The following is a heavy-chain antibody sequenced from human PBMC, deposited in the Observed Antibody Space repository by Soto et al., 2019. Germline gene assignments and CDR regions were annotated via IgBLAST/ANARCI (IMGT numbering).Heavy chain of an antibody. D-gene: IGHD4-17*01. Sequence: QLQLQESGSGLVKPSQTLSLTCAVSGGSISSGGYSWSWIRQPPGKGLECIGYIYHSGSTYYNPSLKRRVNISVDRSKNQLSLKLSSVTAADTAVYYCARGTTTVTTFDYWGQGTLVTVSS. V-gene: IGHV4-30-2*01. J-gene: IGHJ4*02. CDR1: GGSISSGGYS. CDR3: ARGTTTVTTFDY. CDR2: IYHSGST.